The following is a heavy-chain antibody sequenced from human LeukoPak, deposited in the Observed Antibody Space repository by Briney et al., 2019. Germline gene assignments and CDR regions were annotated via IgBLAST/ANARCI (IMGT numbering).Heavy chain of an antibody. Sequence: SETLSLTCTVSGGSIISGTSYWSWIRQPAGKGLEWIGRIYTSGSTNYNPSLKSRVTISLDTSKDQFSLKLTSVTAADTAVYYCARAHYYYYMDVWGKGTTVTVSS. CDR2: IYTSGST. J-gene: IGHJ6*03. V-gene: IGHV4-61*02. CDR1: GGSIISGTSY. CDR3: ARAHYYYYMDV.